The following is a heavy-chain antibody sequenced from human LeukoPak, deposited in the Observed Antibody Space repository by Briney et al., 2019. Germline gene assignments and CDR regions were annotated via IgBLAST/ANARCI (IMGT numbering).Heavy chain of an antibody. Sequence: GGSLRLSCAASGFTFSSYSMHWVRQALGKGLEWVAVVSYDGGTKYYPDSVKGRFTISRDNSKNTLYLQMNSLRPEDTAVYYCARGGTTQEFEYWGQGTLVSVSS. CDR1: GFTFSSYS. D-gene: IGHD2-15*01. V-gene: IGHV3-30-3*01. J-gene: IGHJ4*02. CDR2: VSYDGGTK. CDR3: ARGGTTQEFEY.